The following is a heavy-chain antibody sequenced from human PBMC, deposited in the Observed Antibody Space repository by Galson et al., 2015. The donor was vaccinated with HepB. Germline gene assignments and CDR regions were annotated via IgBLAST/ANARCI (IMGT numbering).Heavy chain of an antibody. CDR3: ARDPTGQPGFDS. V-gene: IGHV3-74*01. J-gene: IGHJ4*02. CDR1: GFTFYTYW. Sequence: SLRLSCAASGFTFYTYWMHWVRQAPGKGLVWVSRITADGSRTRYADSVKGRFTISRDNAKNTLYLQLNSLRVEDTAVYYCARDPTGQPGFDSWGRGTLVTVSS. D-gene: IGHD1-14*01. CDR2: ITADGSRT.